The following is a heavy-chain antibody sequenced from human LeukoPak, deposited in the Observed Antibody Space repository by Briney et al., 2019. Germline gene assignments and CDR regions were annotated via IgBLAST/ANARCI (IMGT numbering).Heavy chain of an antibody. D-gene: IGHD4-17*01. CDR3: ARDSDDYGEDLTI. CDR1: GGSISSYY. Sequence: SETLSLTCTISGGSISSYYWGWIRQPPGKGLEWIGSIYYSGSTYYNPSLKSRVTISVDTSKNQFSLKLSSVTAADTAVYYCARDSDDYGEDLTIWGQGTLVTVSS. V-gene: IGHV4-39*07. J-gene: IGHJ4*02. CDR2: IYYSGST.